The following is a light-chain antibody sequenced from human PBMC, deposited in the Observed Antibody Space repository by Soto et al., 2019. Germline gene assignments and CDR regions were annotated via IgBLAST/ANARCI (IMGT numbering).Light chain of an antibody. CDR2: KAS. V-gene: IGKV1-5*03. J-gene: IGKJ2*01. CDR1: QSISSW. CDR3: QQYNTYST. Sequence: DIQMTQSPSTLSASVGDRVTITCRASQSISSWLAWYQQKPGKAPKLLIYKASSLESGVPSRFRGSGAGTVFTLTISSLQPDDFATYFCQQYNTYSTFGQGTKLAIK.